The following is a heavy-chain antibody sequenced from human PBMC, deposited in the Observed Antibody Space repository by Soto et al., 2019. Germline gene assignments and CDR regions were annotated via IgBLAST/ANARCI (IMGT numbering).Heavy chain of an antibody. CDR1: GYTFTGYY. Sequence: QVQLVQSGAEVKKPGASVKVSCKASGYTFTGYYMHWVRQAPGQGLEWMGWINPNSGGTNYAQKFQGWVTMTRDRSISSAYMELSRLRSDDTAVYYCAREYSSSSACFDYWGQGTLVTVSS. J-gene: IGHJ4*02. CDR2: INPNSGGT. CDR3: AREYSSSSACFDY. V-gene: IGHV1-2*04. D-gene: IGHD6-6*01.